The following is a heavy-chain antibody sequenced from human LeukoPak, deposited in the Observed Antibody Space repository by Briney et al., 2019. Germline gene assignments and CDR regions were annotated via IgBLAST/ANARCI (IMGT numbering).Heavy chain of an antibody. J-gene: IGHJ3*02. V-gene: IGHV7-4-1*02. D-gene: IGHD1-1*01. Sequence: ASVKVSCKTSGYTFTSYAISWVRQAPGQGLEWMGWINTNTGNPTYAQGFTGRYVFSLDTSVSTAYLQISGLKADDTAVYYCARAPGAFDIWGQGTMVTVSS. CDR3: ARAPGAFDI. CDR2: INTNTGNP. CDR1: GYTFTSYA.